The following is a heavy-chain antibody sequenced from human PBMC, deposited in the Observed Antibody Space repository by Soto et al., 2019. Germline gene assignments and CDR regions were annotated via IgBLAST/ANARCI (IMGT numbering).Heavy chain of an antibody. D-gene: IGHD3-16*01. V-gene: IGHV2-5*02. CDR2: IFWDDGK. CDR3: AHSRTWRFGY. J-gene: IGHJ4*02. CDR1: GFSLSTSGMS. Sequence: QITLKESGLTLVKPTQTLTLTCTVSGFSLSTSGMSVGWIRQPPGKALEWLALIFWDDGKHYSPSLRSRLTITNDTSKNQVVLTMTNMDPMDTATYYCAHSRTWRFGYWGQGTLVTVSS.